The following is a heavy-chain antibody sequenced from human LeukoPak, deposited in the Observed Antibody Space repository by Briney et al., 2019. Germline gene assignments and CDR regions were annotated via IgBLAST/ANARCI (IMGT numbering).Heavy chain of an antibody. CDR3: ARVLRYCSGGNCYSGGLGYMDV. CDR1: GFTFSSYN. D-gene: IGHD2-15*01. Sequence: PGGSLRLSCEASGFTFSSYNMNWVRQAPGKRLEWVSSITSSSSYVFYADSVKGRFTISRDNAKNSLFLQMNSLRAEDTAVYYCARVLRYCSGGNCYSGGLGYMDVWGKGTTVTISS. J-gene: IGHJ6*03. V-gene: IGHV3-21*04. CDR2: ITSSSSYV.